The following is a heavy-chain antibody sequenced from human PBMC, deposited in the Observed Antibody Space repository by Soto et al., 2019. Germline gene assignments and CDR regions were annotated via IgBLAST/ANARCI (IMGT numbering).Heavy chain of an antibody. CDR2: IRSKAYGGTT. Sequence: SLRLSCTSCVFTFFDCSMSLFRQAPVKGLEWVGFIRSKAYGGTTEYAASVKGRFTISTDDSKSIAYLQMNSLKTEYTAVYYCTRDLFYTGHYGMDVWGKGNTVTVSS. J-gene: IGHJ6*04. CDR1: VFTFFDCS. V-gene: IGHV3-49*03. CDR3: TRDLFYTGHYGMDV. D-gene: IGHD2-2*02.